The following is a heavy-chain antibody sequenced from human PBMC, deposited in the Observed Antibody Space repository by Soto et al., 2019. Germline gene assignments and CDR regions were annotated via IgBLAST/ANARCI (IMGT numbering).Heavy chain of an antibody. V-gene: IGHV6-1*01. D-gene: IGHD1-7*01. CDR2: TYYRSRWYN. Sequence: SQTLSLTCVISGDSVSSNSAAWNWIRQSPSRGLEWLGRTYYRSRWYNDYAVSVRSRITANADTSKNRFSLHLNSVTPEATAVYYCAQTSSLHCYCMDVWDKGTTVTVSS. J-gene: IGHJ6*03. CDR1: GDSVSSNSAA. CDR3: AQTSSLHCYCMDV.